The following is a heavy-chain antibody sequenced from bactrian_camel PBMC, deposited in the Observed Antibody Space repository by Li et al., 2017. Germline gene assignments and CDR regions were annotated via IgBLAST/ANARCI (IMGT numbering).Heavy chain of an antibody. CDR2: IYPLTGNT. J-gene: IGHJ4*01. Sequence: VQLVESGGGSVQAGGSLRLSCEASGYTGTFACMGWYRQAPGQEREAVAAIYPLTGNTYYADSVKGRFAISQDSAKNTVYLRMSSLKPVDTGMYYCAADIAPKDGGVWYGDYTNWGQGTQVTVS. V-gene: IGHV3S54*01. CDR3: AADIAPKDGGVWYGDYTN. CDR1: GYTGTFAC. D-gene: IGHD3*01.